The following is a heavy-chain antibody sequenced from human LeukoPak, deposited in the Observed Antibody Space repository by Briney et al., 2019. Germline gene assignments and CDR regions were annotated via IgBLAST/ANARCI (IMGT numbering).Heavy chain of an antibody. Sequence: SVRVSCKASGDTFSSYAVSWVRQAPGQGLDWMGGIIPLFNTTRYAQMFQGRVSITADGSTSTAYMELNSLRSEDTAVYYCARGSRFLEWLSFPYYYMDVWGRGTTVTVSS. D-gene: IGHD3-3*01. CDR3: ARGSRFLEWLSFPYYYMDV. J-gene: IGHJ6*03. V-gene: IGHV1-69*13. CDR2: IIPLFNTT. CDR1: GDTFSSYA.